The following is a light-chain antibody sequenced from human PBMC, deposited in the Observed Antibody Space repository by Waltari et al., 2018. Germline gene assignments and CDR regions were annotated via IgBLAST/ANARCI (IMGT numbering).Light chain of an antibody. CDR2: WAS. J-gene: IGKJ2*01. V-gene: IGKV4-1*01. Sequence: DIVMTQSPDSLAVSLGERATINCKSSQSVFYSPNKKNYIAWYQQKPGQPPKLLIYWASTRESGVPDRFSGSGSGTDFTRTTSSLQAEDVAVYFCQQYSGGYTFGQGTKLEIK. CDR3: QQYSGGYT. CDR1: QSVFYSPNKKNY.